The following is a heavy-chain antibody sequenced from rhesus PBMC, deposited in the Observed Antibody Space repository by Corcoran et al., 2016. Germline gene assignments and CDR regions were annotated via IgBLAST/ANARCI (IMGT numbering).Heavy chain of an antibody. CDR1: GGSISSNW. J-gene: IGHJ5-2*02. V-gene: IGHV4-173*01. CDR3: ARTSGSGWYLNSLDV. D-gene: IGHD6-31*01. CDR2: IAGSGGST. Sequence: QLQLQESGPGLVKPSETLSLTCAVSGGSISSNWWSWIRQPPGKGLERIGRIAGSGGSTRYNPSRKVRVTIPTDTSKNHVSLKLISVTAADTAVYYCARTSGSGWYLNSLDVWGRGVLVTVSS.